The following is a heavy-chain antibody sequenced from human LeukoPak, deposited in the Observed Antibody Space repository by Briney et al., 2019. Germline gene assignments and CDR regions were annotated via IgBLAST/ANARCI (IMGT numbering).Heavy chain of an antibody. CDR2: IYTSGST. CDR3: ARSPYLRTYGYGPWELPVSYFDY. D-gene: IGHD1-26*01. CDR1: GNSISSGDNY. V-gene: IGHV4-61*02. Sequence: SETLSLTCTVSGNSISSGDNYWSWIRQPAGKGLEWIGRIYTSGSTNYNPSLKSRVTISVDTSKNQFSLKLTSVTAADTAVYYCARSPYLRTYGYGPWELPVSYFDYWGQGTLVTVSS. J-gene: IGHJ4*02.